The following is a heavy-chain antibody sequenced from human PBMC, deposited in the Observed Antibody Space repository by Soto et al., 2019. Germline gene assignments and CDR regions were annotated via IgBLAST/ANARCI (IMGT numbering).Heavy chain of an antibody. CDR1: GYTFTSYY. V-gene: IGHV5-10-1*03. CDR3: ARRDESLDFDY. CDR2: LDPRDSYT. Sequence: EVQLVQSGAEVKKPGESLRISCKGSGYTFTSYYITWVRQMPGKGLEWMGRLDPRDSYTNYSPSFQGHVTISADKSISTAYLQWSSLKASDTAMYYCARRDESLDFDYWGQGTLVTVSS. J-gene: IGHJ4*02.